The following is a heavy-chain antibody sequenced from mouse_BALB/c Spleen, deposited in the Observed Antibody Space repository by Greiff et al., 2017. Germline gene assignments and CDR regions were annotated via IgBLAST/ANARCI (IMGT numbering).Heavy chain of an antibody. CDR2: ISSGGSYT. CDR3: TREGSYGLSAMDY. J-gene: IGHJ4*01. V-gene: IGHV5-6-4*01. Sequence: DVKLVESGGDLVKPGGSLKLSCAASGFTFSSYTMSWVRQTPEKRLEWVATISSGGSYTYYPDSVKGRFTISRDNAKNTLYLQMSSLKSEDTAMYYCTREGSYGLSAMDYWGQGTSVTVSS. D-gene: IGHD6-1*01. CDR1: GFTFSSYT.